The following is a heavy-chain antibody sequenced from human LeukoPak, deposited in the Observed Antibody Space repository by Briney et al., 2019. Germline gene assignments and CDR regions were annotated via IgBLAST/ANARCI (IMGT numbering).Heavy chain of an antibody. CDR3: AKVATSADAFDI. CDR1: GFTFSSYW. V-gene: IGHV3-30*02. Sequence: PGGSLRLSCAASGFTFSSYWMHWVRQAPGKGLEWVAFIRYDGSNKYYADSVKGRFTISRDNSKNTLYLQMNSLRAEDTAVYYCAKVATSADAFDIWGQGTMVTVSS. CDR2: IRYDGSNK. D-gene: IGHD5-12*01. J-gene: IGHJ3*02.